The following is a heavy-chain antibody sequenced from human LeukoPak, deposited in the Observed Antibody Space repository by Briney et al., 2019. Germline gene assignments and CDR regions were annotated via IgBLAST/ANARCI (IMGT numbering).Heavy chain of an antibody. V-gene: IGHV3-48*01. CDR1: GFTFSSYS. D-gene: IGHD3-3*01. CDR2: ISSSSSTI. Sequence: GGSLRLSCAASGFTFSSYSMNWVRQAPGKGLEWVSYISSSSSTIYYADSVKGRFTISRDNAKNSLYLQMNSLRAEDTAVYYCARENYDFWSGYYVPLPRYGMDVWGQGTTVTVSS. CDR3: ARENYDFWSGYYVPLPRYGMDV. J-gene: IGHJ6*02.